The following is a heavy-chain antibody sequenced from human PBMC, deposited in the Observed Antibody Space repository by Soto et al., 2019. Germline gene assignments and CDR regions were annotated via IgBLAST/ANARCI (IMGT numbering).Heavy chain of an antibody. CDR1: GGSIRSSRYY. V-gene: IGHV4-39*01. CDR2: IYYRGSP. D-gene: IGHD3-3*01. CDR3: ARPYYDFWSGLIGITMVRGVPGLDWYFDL. J-gene: IGHJ2*01. Sequence: QLQLQESGPGLVKPSETLSLTCTVSGGSIRSSRYYWGWIRPPPGKGLEWIGCIYYRGSPYYNPSLKSRVTISVDTSNNQFSLKLSSVDAADTAVYYCARPYYDFWSGLIGITMVRGVPGLDWYFDLWGRGTLVTVSS.